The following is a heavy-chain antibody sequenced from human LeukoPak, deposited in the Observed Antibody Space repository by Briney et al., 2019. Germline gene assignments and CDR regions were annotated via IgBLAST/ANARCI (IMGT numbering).Heavy chain of an antibody. CDR3: ARDGELFPFDY. V-gene: IGHV4-34*01. Sequence: SETLSLTCAVYGGSLSGYYWSWIRQPPGKGLEWIGEINHSGSTNYNPSLKSRVTISVDTSKNQFSLKLSSVTAADTAVYYCARDGELFPFDYWGQGTLVTVSS. CDR1: GGSLSGYY. D-gene: IGHD3-10*01. CDR2: INHSGST. J-gene: IGHJ4*02.